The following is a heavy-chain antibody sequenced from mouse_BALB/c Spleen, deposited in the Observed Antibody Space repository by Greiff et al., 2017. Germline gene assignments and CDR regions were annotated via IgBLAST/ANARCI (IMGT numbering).Heavy chain of an antibody. D-gene: IGHD1-2*01. J-gene: IGHJ4*01. Sequence: EVQRVESGGGLVKPGGSLKLSCAASGFAFSSYDMSWVRQTPEKRLEWVAYISNGGGSTYYPDTVKGRFTISRDNAKNTLYLQMSSLKSEDTAMYYCAIHYYGYDYAMDYWGQGTSVTVSS. CDR3: AIHYYGYDYAMDY. CDR2: ISNGGGST. V-gene: IGHV5-12-1*01. CDR1: GFAFSSYD.